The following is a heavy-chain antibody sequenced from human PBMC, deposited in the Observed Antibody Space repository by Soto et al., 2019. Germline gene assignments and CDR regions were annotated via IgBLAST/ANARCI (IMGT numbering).Heavy chain of an antibody. Sequence: GGSLRLSCAASGFTFSTYAMSWVRQAPGKGLEWVSAISNSGGSTYYADSVQGRFTISRDNSKNTLYLQMNSLRAEDTAVYYCAKGRGTGRGFDPWGQGTLVTVSS. CDR1: GFTFSTYA. V-gene: IGHV3-23*01. CDR2: ISNSGGST. J-gene: IGHJ5*02. D-gene: IGHD1-1*01. CDR3: AKGRGTGRGFDP.